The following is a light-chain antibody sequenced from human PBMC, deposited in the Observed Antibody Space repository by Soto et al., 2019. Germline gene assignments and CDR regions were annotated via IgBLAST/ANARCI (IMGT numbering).Light chain of an antibody. V-gene: IGKV1-39*01. J-gene: IGKJ4*02. Sequence: DIQMTQSPSSLSASVGDRVTITCCAKQSVSCYLMWYPLNPGIAPKLLIYTVASLQTVVPSRLTCSGSGIEFTLTISRLHPEDFATYFCQHSYITPSLTFGGGTRWIS. CDR1: QSVSCY. CDR3: QHSYITPSLT. CDR2: TVA.